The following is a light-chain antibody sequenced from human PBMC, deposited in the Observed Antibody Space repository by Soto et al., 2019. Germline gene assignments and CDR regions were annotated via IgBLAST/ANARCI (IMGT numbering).Light chain of an antibody. J-gene: IGKJ3*01. CDR1: QTVSDD. V-gene: IGKV3-15*01. CDR3: QQYHDWPPIT. Sequence: EIVMTQSPATLFVSPGERATLSCRASQTVSDDLAWYQQKPGQAPRLLIYGASTRATDIPARCSGGRSGTAVNPPISSLQSDDSAIYYCQQYHDWPPITFGPGTKVNI. CDR2: GAS.